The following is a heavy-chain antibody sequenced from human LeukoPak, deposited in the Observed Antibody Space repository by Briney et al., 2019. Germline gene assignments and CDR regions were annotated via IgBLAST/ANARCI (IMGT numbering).Heavy chain of an antibody. CDR3: ARKGYDFWSGTETNAFDI. J-gene: IGHJ3*02. CDR1: GGTFSSYA. V-gene: IGHV1-69*13. Sequence: ASVKVSCKASGGTFSSYAISWVRQAPGQGLEWMGGIIPIFGTANYAQKFQGRVTITADESTSTAYMELSSLRSEDTAVYYCARKGYDFWSGTETNAFDIWGQGTMVTVSS. D-gene: IGHD3-3*01. CDR2: IIPIFGTA.